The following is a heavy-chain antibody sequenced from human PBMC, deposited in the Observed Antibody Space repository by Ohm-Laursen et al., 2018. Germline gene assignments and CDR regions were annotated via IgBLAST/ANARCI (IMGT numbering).Heavy chain of an antibody. V-gene: IGHV3-23*01. CDR3: AKPPRPYCSGGSCATFRAFDI. J-gene: IGHJ3*02. D-gene: IGHD2-15*01. CDR2: ISGSGGST. CDR1: GFTFSSYA. Sequence: GSLRLSCSASGFTFSSYAMSWVRQAPGKGLEWVSAISGSGGSTYYADSVKGRFTISRDNSKNTLYLQMNSLRAEDTAVYYCAKPPRPYCSGGSCATFRAFDIWGQGTMVTVSS.